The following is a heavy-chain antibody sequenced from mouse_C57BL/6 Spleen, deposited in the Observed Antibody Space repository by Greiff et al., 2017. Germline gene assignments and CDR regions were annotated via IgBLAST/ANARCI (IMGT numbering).Heavy chain of an antibody. CDR3: ARGGSIYDGYPYYAMDY. D-gene: IGHD2-3*01. J-gene: IGHJ4*01. V-gene: IGHV1-53*01. CDR1: GYTFTSYW. CDR2: INPSNGGT. Sequence: QVQLQQPGAELVKPGASVKLSCKASGYTFTSYWMHWVKQRPGQGLEWIGNINPSNGGTNYNEKFKSKATLTVDKSSSTAYMQLSSLTSEDSAVYYCARGGSIYDGYPYYAMDYWGQGTSVTVSS.